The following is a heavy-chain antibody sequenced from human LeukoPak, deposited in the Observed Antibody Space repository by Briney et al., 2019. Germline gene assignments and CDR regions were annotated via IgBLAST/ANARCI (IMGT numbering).Heavy chain of an antibody. Sequence: ASVKVSCKVSGCTLTELSMHWVRQAPGKGLEWMGGFDPEDGETIYAQKFQGRVTMTEDTSTDTAYMELSSLRSEDTAVYYCATHDSSGYYGHFQHWGQGTLVTVSS. CDR3: ATHDSSGYYGHFQH. V-gene: IGHV1-24*01. CDR2: FDPEDGET. D-gene: IGHD3-22*01. J-gene: IGHJ1*01. CDR1: GCTLTELS.